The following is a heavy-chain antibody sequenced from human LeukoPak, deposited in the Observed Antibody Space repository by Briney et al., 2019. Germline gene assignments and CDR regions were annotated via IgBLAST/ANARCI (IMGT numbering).Heavy chain of an antibody. Sequence: SETLSLTCTVSGSMYNYYWSWIRQPPGKGLEWIGYVYYSGTTNYNPSLKSRVTISIDTSKNQFSLKVNSVTAADTAVYYCARHISSGGTYAHFDYWGQGTLVTVSS. J-gene: IGHJ4*02. CDR3: ARHISSGGTYAHFDY. CDR2: VYYSGTT. CDR1: GSMYNYY. V-gene: IGHV4-59*08. D-gene: IGHD1-26*01.